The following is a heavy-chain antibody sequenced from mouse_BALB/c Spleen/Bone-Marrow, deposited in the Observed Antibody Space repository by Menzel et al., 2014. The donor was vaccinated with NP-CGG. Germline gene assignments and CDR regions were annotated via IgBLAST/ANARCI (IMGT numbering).Heavy chain of an antibody. CDR3: TRGDDYAAEFSY. J-gene: IGHJ3*01. CDR2: INPSNGGT. Sequence: VQLQQSGAELVKPGASVKLSCKASGYTFTSYYMYWVKQRPGQGLEWIGGINPSNGGTNFNEKFKSKATLTVDKSSSAAYMHLSSLTSVDSAVYYCTRGDDYAAEFSYWGHKTLVTVSA. V-gene: IGHV1S81*02. CDR1: GYTFTSYY. D-gene: IGHD2-4*01.